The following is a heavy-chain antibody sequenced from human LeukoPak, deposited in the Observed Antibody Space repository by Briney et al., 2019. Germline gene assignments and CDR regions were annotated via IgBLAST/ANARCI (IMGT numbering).Heavy chain of an antibody. Sequence: SETLSLTCTVSGGSISSYYWSWIRQPPGKGLEWIGYNYYSGSTNYNPSLKSRVTISVDTSKNQFSLKLSSVTAADTAVYYCARDNIAVAKRVNWFDPWGQGTLITVSS. D-gene: IGHD6-13*01. CDR1: GGSISSYY. J-gene: IGHJ5*02. CDR2: NYYSGST. CDR3: ARDNIAVAKRVNWFDP. V-gene: IGHV4-59*01.